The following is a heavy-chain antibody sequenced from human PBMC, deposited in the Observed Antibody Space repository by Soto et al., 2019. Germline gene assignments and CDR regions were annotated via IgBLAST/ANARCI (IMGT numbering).Heavy chain of an antibody. CDR1: GFTFSSYW. J-gene: IGHJ4*02. CDR2: IKQDGSEK. D-gene: IGHD3-9*01. V-gene: IGHV3-7*01. Sequence: GGSLRLSCAASGFTFSSYWMSWVRQAPGKGLEWVANIKQDGSEKYYVDSVKGRFTISRDNAKNSLYLQMNSLRAEDTAVYYCARHPYYDILTGYYGWYFDYWGQGTLVTVSS. CDR3: ARHPYYDILTGYYGWYFDY.